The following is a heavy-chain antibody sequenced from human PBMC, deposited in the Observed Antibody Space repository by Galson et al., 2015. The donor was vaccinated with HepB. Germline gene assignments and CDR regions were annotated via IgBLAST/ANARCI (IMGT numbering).Heavy chain of an antibody. V-gene: IGHV3-21*01. CDR2: ISSSSSYI. J-gene: IGHJ4*02. D-gene: IGHD5-12*01. CDR3: ARGVSGYGGRPWFDY. CDR1: GFTFSSYS. Sequence: SLRLSCAASGFTFSSYSMNWVRQAPGKGLEWVSSISSSSSYIYYADSVKGRFTISRDNAKNSLYLQMNSLRAEDTAVYYCARGVSGYGGRPWFDYWGQGTLVTVSS.